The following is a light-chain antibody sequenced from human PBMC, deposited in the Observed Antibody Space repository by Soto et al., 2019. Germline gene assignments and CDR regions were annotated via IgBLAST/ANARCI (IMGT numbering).Light chain of an antibody. CDR3: QQFNNFPRT. CDR1: QGISSA. CDR2: DAS. Sequence: AIQLPQSPSSLSASVGARAPITSRASQGISSAVAWYQQRPGKAPKLLMYDASSLESGVASRFSGSGSGTDFALTISSLQPEDFAIYYCQQFNNFPRTFGQGTRLEIK. J-gene: IGKJ5*01. V-gene: IGKV1D-13*01.